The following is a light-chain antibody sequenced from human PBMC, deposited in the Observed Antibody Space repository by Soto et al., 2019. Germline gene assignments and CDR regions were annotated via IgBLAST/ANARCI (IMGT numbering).Light chain of an antibody. CDR1: QSISVW. Sequence: DIQMTQSPSTLSASVGDRVTITCRAGQSISVWLAWYQQKAGKAPNLLIYKASRLESGVPSRFSGSGSETEFTLTISGLQPGDSATYYCQQYNSYVTWTFGQGTKVDIK. CDR3: QQYNSYVTWT. CDR2: KAS. J-gene: IGKJ1*01. V-gene: IGKV1-5*03.